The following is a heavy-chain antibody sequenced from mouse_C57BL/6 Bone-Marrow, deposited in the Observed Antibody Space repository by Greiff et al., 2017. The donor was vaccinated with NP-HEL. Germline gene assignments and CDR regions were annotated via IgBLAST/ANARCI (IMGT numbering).Heavy chain of an antibody. J-gene: IGHJ4*01. CDR3: ARQGIYDYDRAMDY. D-gene: IGHD2-4*01. V-gene: IGHV5-12*01. CDR1: GFTFSDYY. Sequence: EVKVVESGGGLVQPGGSLKLSCAASGFTFSDYYMYWVRQTPEKRLEWVAYISNGGGSTYYPDTVKGRFTISRDNAKNTLYLQMSRLKSEDTAMYYCARQGIYDYDRAMDYWGQGTSVTVSS. CDR2: ISNGGGST.